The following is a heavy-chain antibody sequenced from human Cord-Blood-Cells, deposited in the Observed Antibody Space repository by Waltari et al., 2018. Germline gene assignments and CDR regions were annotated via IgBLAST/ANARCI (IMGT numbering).Heavy chain of an antibody. Sequence: QVQLQQWGAGLLKPSETLSLTCAVYGGSLSGYYWSWFRPPPGKGLEWIGEINHSGSTNYNPSLKSRVTISVDTSKNQFSLKLSSVTAADTAVYYCARGPYDSSGYYFYYWGQGTLVTVSS. J-gene: IGHJ4*02. CDR2: INHSGST. CDR3: ARGPYDSSGYYFYY. D-gene: IGHD3-22*01. CDR1: GGSLSGYY. V-gene: IGHV4-34*01.